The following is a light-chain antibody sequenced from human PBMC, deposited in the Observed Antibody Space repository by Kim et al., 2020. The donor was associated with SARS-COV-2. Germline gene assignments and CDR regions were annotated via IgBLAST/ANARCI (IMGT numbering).Light chain of an antibody. CDR2: LNSDGSH. CDR1: SGPSSYA. CDR3: LTWAIGIQV. Sequence: ASVKLTCTLSSGPSSYAIAWHQQQSEKGPRYLMKLNSDGSHSKGDGIPDRFSGSSSGAERYLTISSLQSEDEADYYCLTWAIGIQVFGGGTQLTVL. V-gene: IGLV4-69*01. J-gene: IGLJ2*01.